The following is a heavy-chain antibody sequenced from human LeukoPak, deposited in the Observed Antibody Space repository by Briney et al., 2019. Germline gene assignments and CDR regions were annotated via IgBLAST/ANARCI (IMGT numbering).Heavy chain of an antibody. CDR2: IRYDGTNQ. CDR3: AKDEFEDTSFVFDY. D-gene: IGHD5-18*01. V-gene: IGHV3-30*02. CDR1: GFIFSKYG. J-gene: IGHJ4*02. Sequence: GGSLRLSCAVSGFIFSKYGMHWVRQAPGKGLEWVTFIRYDGTNQYYADSVKGRFTISRDNSENTLYPQMNSLRPEDTAIYFCAKDEFEDTSFVFDYRGQGTLVTVSS.